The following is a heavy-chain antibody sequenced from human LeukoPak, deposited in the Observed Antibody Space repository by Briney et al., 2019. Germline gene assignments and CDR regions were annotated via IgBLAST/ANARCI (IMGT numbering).Heavy chain of an antibody. D-gene: IGHD2-21*02. J-gene: IGHJ3*02. Sequence: GGSLSLSCAATGFTFSSYCMSWVRQAAGKGLEWVANIKQDGGEKYYVDSVKGRFTISRDNAKNSLYLQMNSLRAEDTAVYYCAGAYCGGDCYSGRAFDIWGQGTMVTVSS. CDR3: AGAYCGGDCYSGRAFDI. CDR2: IKQDGGEK. V-gene: IGHV3-7*03. CDR1: GFTFSSYC.